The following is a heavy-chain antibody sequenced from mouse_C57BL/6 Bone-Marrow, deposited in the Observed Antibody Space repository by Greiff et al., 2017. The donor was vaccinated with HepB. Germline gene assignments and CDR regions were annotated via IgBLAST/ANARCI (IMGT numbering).Heavy chain of an antibody. J-gene: IGHJ2*01. D-gene: IGHD1-1*01. V-gene: IGHV1-7*01. CDR1: GYTFTSYW. CDR2: INPSSGYT. Sequence: QVQLQQSGAELAKPGASVKLSCKASGYTFTSYWMHWVKQRPGQGLEWIGYINPSSGYTKYNQKFKDKATLNADKSSSTAYMQLSSLTYEDSAVYYCARGPYYYGSSYFDYWGQGTTLTVSS. CDR3: ARGPYYYGSSYFDY.